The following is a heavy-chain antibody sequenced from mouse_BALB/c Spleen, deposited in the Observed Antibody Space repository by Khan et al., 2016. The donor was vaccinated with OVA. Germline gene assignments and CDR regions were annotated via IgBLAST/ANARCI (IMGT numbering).Heavy chain of an antibody. CDR2: ISYSGST. V-gene: IGHV3-2*02. Sequence: VQLKESGPGLVKPSQSLSLTCTVTGYSITNNYAWNWIRQFPGNKLEWMGYISYSGSTNYNPSLKSRISITRDTSKNQFFLQLNSVTTEDTATYYWARGNYYGYYVDYWGQGTTLTGSS. D-gene: IGHD1-1*01. J-gene: IGHJ2*01. CDR1: GYSITNNYA. CDR3: ARGNYYGYYVDY.